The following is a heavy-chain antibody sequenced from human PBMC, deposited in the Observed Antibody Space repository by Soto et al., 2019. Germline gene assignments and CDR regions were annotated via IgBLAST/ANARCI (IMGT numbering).Heavy chain of an antibody. D-gene: IGHD2-15*01. CDR3: AKGGGKTIDY. V-gene: IGHV3-74*01. CDR1: GFTFSSYW. J-gene: IGHJ4*02. Sequence: GGSLRLSCAASGFTFSSYWMHWVRQAPGKGLVWVSRINTDGSSTTYEDSLKGRFNISRDNAKNTLYLQMNSLRAEDTAVYYCAKGGGKTIDYWGQGTLVTVSS. CDR2: INTDGSST.